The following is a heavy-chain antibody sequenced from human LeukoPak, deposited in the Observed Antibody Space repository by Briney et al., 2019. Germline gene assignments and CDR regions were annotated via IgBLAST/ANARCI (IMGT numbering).Heavy chain of an antibody. J-gene: IGHJ4*02. CDR3: AKEQNIVATNFDY. Sequence: PGGSLRLSCAASGSTFSNDWMSWVRRAPGKGLEWVGNINQHGSETYYGDSLKGRFTISRDNSKNTLYLQMNSLRAEDTAVYYCAKEQNIVATNFDYWGQGTLVTVSS. CDR2: INQHGSET. CDR1: GSTFSNDW. V-gene: IGHV3-7*03. D-gene: IGHD5-12*01.